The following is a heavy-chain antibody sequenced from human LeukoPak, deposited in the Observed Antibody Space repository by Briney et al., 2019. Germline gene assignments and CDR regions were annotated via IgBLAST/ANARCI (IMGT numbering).Heavy chain of an antibody. D-gene: IGHD2-15*01. CDR2: IYHSGST. CDR3: ARDPTLYCSGGSCYSEGPEFDY. V-gene: IGHV4-38-2*02. Sequence: KPSETLSLTCSVSGYSISSGYYWGWIRQPPGKGLEWIGSIYHSGSTYYNPSLKSRVTISVDTSKNQFSLKLSSVTAADTAVYYCARDPTLYCSGGSCYSEGPEFDYWGQGTLVTVSS. J-gene: IGHJ4*02. CDR1: GYSISSGYY.